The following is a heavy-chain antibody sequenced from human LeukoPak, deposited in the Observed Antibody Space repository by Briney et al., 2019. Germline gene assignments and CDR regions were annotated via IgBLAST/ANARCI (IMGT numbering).Heavy chain of an antibody. D-gene: IGHD2-8*01. V-gene: IGHV1-18*01. J-gene: IGHJ4*02. CDR1: GYTFTSYG. CDR2: ISAYNGNT. Sequence: ASVKVSCKASGYTFTSYGISWVRQAPGQGLEWMGCISAYNGNTNYAQKLQGRVTMTTDTSTSTAYMELRSPRSDDTAVYYCARGPYCTNGVCYTEVDYWGQGTLVTVSS. CDR3: ARGPYCTNGVCYTEVDY.